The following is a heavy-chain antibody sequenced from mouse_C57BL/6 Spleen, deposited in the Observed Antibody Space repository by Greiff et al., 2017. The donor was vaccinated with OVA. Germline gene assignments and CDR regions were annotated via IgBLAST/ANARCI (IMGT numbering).Heavy chain of an antibody. Sequence: EVKLVESGGGLVQPGGSLSLSCAASGFTFTDYYMSWVRQPPGKALEWLGFIRNKANGYTTEYSASVKGRFTISRDNSQSILYLQINALRAEDSATYYCARSPYYDYDGYYAMDYWGQGTSVTVSS. CDR2: IRNKANGYTT. CDR3: ARSPYYDYDGYYAMDY. CDR1: GFTFTDYY. V-gene: IGHV7-3*01. D-gene: IGHD2-4*01. J-gene: IGHJ4*01.